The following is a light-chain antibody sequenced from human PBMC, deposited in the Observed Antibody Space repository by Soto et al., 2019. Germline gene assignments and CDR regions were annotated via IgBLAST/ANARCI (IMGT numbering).Light chain of an antibody. CDR1: SSNIGAGYD. CDR2: GNN. J-gene: IGLJ2*01. CDR3: QSYDSSLSGSYVV. V-gene: IGLV1-40*01. Sequence: QSVLTQPPSVSGAPGQRVTISCTGSSSNIGAGYDVHWYQQLPGTAPKLLIFGNNNRPSRVPDRFSGSKSGTSASLAITGLQAEDEADYYCQSYDSSLSGSYVVFGGGTQLTVL.